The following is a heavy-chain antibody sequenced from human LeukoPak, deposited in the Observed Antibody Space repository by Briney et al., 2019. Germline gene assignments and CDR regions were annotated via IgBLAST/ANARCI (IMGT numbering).Heavy chain of an antibody. CDR2: INHSGNT. D-gene: IGHD4-11*01. J-gene: IGHJ4*02. CDR1: GGSFSGYY. Sequence: SETLSLTCAVYGGSFSGYYWSWIRQPPRNGVEWIGEINHSGNTNYNPSLKSRVTISVATSKNQFSLKLSSVTAADTAVYYCARGDHSNYGDWGQGTLVTVSS. V-gene: IGHV4-34*01. CDR3: ARGDHSNYGD.